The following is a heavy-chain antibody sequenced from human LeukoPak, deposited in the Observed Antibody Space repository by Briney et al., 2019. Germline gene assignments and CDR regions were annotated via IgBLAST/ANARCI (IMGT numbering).Heavy chain of an antibody. CDR2: ISYDGSNK. D-gene: IGHD4-17*01. Sequence: PGGSLRLSCTASGFTFSSYGMHWVRQAPGKGLEWVAIISYDGSNKYYADSVKGRFTISRDNSKNTLYLQMNGLRAEDTAVYYCAKDLSVPYYGDYGFDYWGQGTLVTVSS. CDR3: AKDLSVPYYGDYGFDY. V-gene: IGHV3-30*18. J-gene: IGHJ4*02. CDR1: GFTFSSYG.